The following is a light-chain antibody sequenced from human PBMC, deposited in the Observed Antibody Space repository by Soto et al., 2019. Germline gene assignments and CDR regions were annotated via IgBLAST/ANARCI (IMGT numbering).Light chain of an antibody. CDR2: DAS. Sequence: DIQMTQSPSTLSAFVGDRVTITCRASQSISSWLAWYQQKPGKAPKLLIYDASSLESGVPSRFSGSGSGTEFTLTISSLQPVDFATYHCQQYNSYATTFGQGSRVDIK. CDR3: QQYNSYATT. V-gene: IGKV1-5*01. J-gene: IGKJ1*01. CDR1: QSISSW.